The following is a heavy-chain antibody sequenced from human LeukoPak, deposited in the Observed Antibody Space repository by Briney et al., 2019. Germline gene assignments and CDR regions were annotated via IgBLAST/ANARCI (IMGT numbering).Heavy chain of an antibody. CDR3: ARDRVQLWFDAFDM. D-gene: IGHD5-18*01. Sequence: GGSLRLSCAASGFTFSSYWMHWVRQAPGKGPVWVSRITSDESSTTYADSVKGRFTISRDNAKNTLYLQMNSLRAEDTAVYYCARDRVQLWFDAFDMWGQGTMVTVSP. CDR1: GFTFSSYW. CDR2: ITSDESST. V-gene: IGHV3-74*01. J-gene: IGHJ3*02.